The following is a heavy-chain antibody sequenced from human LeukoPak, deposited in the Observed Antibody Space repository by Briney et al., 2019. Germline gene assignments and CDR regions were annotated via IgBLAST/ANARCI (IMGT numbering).Heavy chain of an antibody. CDR3: SYYYDSSGYLDY. D-gene: IGHD3-22*01. CDR2: IYSGGRT. J-gene: IGHJ4*02. CDR1: GFSVSSNY. V-gene: IGHV3-53*01. Sequence: GGSLRLSCAASGFSVSSNYMSWVRQAPGKGLEWVSFIYSGGRTYYADSVKGRFTISRDNSRNTLYLQMNSLRAEDTAVYYCSYYYDSSGYLDYWGQGTLVTVSS.